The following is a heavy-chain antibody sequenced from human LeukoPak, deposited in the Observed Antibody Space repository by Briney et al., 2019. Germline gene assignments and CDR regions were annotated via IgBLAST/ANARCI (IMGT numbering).Heavy chain of an antibody. Sequence: GGSLRLSCAASGFTFSSYGMHWVRQAPGKGLEWVAVIWYDGSNKYYADSVKGRFTISRDNSKNTLYLQMNSLRAEDTAVYYCAKDGDSLLRYFQHWGQGTLVTVSS. CDR2: IWYDGSNK. J-gene: IGHJ1*01. CDR1: GFTFSSYG. CDR3: AKDGDSLLRYFQH. V-gene: IGHV3-33*06. D-gene: IGHD4-17*01.